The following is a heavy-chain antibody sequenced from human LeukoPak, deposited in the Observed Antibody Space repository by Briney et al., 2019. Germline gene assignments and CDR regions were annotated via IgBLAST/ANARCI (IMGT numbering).Heavy chain of an antibody. Sequence: PGGSLRLSCAASGFTFSSYSMNWVRQAPGKGLEWVSSISSSSSYIYYADSVKGRFTISRDNAKNSLYLQMNSLRAEDTAVYYCARDPEVHGSGSYIDYWGQGTLVTVSS. CDR3: ARDPEVHGSGSYIDY. V-gene: IGHV3-21*01. J-gene: IGHJ4*02. D-gene: IGHD3-10*01. CDR2: ISSSSSYI. CDR1: GFTFSSYS.